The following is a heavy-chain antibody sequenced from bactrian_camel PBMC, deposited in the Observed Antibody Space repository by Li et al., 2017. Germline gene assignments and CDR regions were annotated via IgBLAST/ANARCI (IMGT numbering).Heavy chain of an antibody. CDR1: GYTYDTYC. Sequence: QLVESGGGSVQAGGSLRLSCAARGYTYDTYCMGWFRRPPGKEREGVASIRPGATTTAYASSVRGRFSISLDTAKNTVYLQMNNLQPEDTATYYCAEGRGSRGEHCYSLNYRGQGTQVTVS. J-gene: IGHJ4*01. CDR3: AEGRGSRGEHCYSLNY. CDR2: IRPGATTT. D-gene: IGHD6*01. V-gene: IGHV3S1*01.